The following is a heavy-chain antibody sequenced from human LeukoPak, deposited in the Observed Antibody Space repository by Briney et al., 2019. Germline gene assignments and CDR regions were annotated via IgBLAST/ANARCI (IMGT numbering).Heavy chain of an antibody. CDR1: GYTFTSYY. Sequence: GASVKVSCKASGYTFTSYYMHWVRQAPGQGLEWMGIINPSGGSTSYAQKFQGRVTMTRDMSTSTVYMELSSLRSEDTAVYYCARDQAYCSSTSCYRYYYYYMDVRGKGTTVTVSS. D-gene: IGHD2-2*02. CDR2: INPSGGST. CDR3: ARDQAYCSSTSCYRYYYYYMDV. J-gene: IGHJ6*03. V-gene: IGHV1-46*01.